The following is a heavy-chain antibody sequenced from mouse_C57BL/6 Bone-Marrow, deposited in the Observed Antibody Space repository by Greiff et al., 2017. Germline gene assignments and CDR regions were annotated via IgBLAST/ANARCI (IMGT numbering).Heavy chain of an antibody. V-gene: IGHV1-19*01. CDR1: GYTFTDYY. CDR3: AWLLLRD. D-gene: IGHD2-3*01. CDR2: INPYNGGT. J-gene: IGHJ2*01. Sequence: EVQVVESGPVLVKPGASVKMSCKASGYTFTDYYMNWVKQSHGKSLEWIGVINPYNGGTSYNQKFKGKATLTVDKSSSTAYMELSSLTSEDSAVYFCAWLLLRDWGQGTTLTVSS.